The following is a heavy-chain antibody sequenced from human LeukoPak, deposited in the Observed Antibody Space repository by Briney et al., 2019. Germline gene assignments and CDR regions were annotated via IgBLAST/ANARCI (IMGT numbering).Heavy chain of an antibody. CDR3: AKLMRHMMEDVLDL. D-gene: IGHD3-16*01. J-gene: IGHJ3*01. CDR2: ISATGLST. Sequence: GGSLRLSCTASDFAFTSSGMSWVRQVPGTGVEWVSFISATGLSTYYADSVKGRFTVSRDNSKNTLYLQMNSLRAADTAVYYCAKLMRHMMEDVLDLWGQGTVVTVSS. CDR1: DFAFTSSG. V-gene: IGHV3-23*01.